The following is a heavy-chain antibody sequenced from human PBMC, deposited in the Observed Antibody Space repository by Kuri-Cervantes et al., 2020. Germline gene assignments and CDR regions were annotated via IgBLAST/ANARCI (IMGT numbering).Heavy chain of an antibody. D-gene: IGHD3-22*01. J-gene: IGHJ4*02. CDR1: GGSISTYY. V-gene: IGHV4-59*01. CDR3: ARETLVRGYYDSSGYWEERLPDY. Sequence: GSLRLSCTVSGGSISTYYWSWVRQPPGKGLEWIAYIYYTGSTNYNPSLKSRVTISVDTSKNQFSLKLSSVTAADTAVYYCARETLVRGYYDSSGYWEERLPDYWGQGTLVTVSS. CDR2: IYYTGST.